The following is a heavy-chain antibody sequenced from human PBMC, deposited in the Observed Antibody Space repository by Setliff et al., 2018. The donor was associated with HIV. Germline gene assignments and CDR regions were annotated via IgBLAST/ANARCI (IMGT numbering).Heavy chain of an antibody. J-gene: IGHJ4*02. D-gene: IGHD5-12*01. CDR1: GDSFSTYY. CDR3: ARHGVIWERLRPLLYFDS. CDR2: IYTTGRT. Sequence: SETLSLTCTVSGDSFSTYYWTWIRQPAGKGLDWIGRIYTTGRTSYNPSLKNRVTMSIDSSRNQFSLKINSVTAADTAIYFCARHGVIWERLRPLLYFDSWGQGTLVTVSS. V-gene: IGHV4-4*07.